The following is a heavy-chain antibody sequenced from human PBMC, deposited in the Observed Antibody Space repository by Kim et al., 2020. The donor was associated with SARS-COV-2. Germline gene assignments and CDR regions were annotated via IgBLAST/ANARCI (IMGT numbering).Heavy chain of an antibody. CDR3: ARGRVVRGVSNWFDP. D-gene: IGHD3-10*01. V-gene: IGHV4-34*01. Sequence: PSLKSRVTISVDTSKNQFSLKLSSVTAADTAVYYCARGRVVRGVSNWFDPWGQGTLVTVSS. J-gene: IGHJ5*02.